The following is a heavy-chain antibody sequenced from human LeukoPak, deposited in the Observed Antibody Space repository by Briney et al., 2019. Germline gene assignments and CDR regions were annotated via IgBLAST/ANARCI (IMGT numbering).Heavy chain of an antibody. Sequence: GGSLRLSCAASGFTFSSYAMHWVRQAPGKGLEWVAVISYDGSNKYYADSVKGRFTISRDNSKNTLYLQMNSLRAEDTAVYYCARASYNWNDAQLEGDPNDAFDIWGQGTMVTVSS. J-gene: IGHJ3*02. CDR1: GFTFSSYA. V-gene: IGHV3-30*04. D-gene: IGHD1-1*01. CDR2: ISYDGSNK. CDR3: ARASYNWNDAQLEGDPNDAFDI.